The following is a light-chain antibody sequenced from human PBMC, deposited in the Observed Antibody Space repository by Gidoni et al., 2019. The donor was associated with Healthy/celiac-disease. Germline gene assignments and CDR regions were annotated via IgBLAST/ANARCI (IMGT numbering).Light chain of an antibody. V-gene: IGLV3-1*01. CDR2: QDS. CDR3: QAWDSSTKV. J-gene: IGLJ2*01. Sequence: SYELTQPPSVSVSPGQTASITCSVDKLGDKYACWYQQKPGQSPVLVIYQDSKRPSGIPERFSGSNSGNTATLTISGTQAMDEADYYCQAWDSSTKVFGGGTKLTVL. CDR1: KLGDKY.